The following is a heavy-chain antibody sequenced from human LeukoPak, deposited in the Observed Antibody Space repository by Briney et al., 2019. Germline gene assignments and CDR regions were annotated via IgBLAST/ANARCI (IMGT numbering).Heavy chain of an antibody. Sequence: SETLSLTCAVYGGSFSGYYWSWIRQPPGKGLEWIGEINHSGSTNYNPSLKSRVTISVDTSKNQFSLKLSSVTAADTAVYYCARELDYYDSSGYDGAFFDYWGQGTLVTVSS. J-gene: IGHJ4*02. CDR1: GGSFSGYY. V-gene: IGHV4-34*01. D-gene: IGHD3-22*01. CDR3: ARELDYYDSSGYDGAFFDY. CDR2: INHSGST.